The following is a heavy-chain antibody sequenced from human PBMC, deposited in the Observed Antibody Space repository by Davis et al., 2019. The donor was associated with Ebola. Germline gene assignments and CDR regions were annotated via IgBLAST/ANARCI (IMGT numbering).Heavy chain of an antibody. J-gene: IGHJ6*02. CDR2: IDPSDSYT. CDR1: GYSFTSYW. D-gene: IGHD2-2*01. CDR3: ARRYCSSTSCYYHYYGMDV. V-gene: IGHV5-10-1*01. Sequence: GESLKISCKGSGYSFTSYWISWVRQMPGKGLEWMGRIDPSDSYTNYSPSFQGHVTISADKSISTAYLQWSSLKASDTAMYSCARRYCSSTSCYYHYYGMDVWGQGTTVTVSS.